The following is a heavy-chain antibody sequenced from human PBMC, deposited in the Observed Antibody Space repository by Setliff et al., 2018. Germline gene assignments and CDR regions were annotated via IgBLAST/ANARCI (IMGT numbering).Heavy chain of an antibody. CDR3: ARDYYDSRGSYAFDI. Sequence: PSETLSLTCAVYGGSFSGNYWSWIRQPPGKGLEWIGEINHSGSTNHNPSLKSRVTISVDTSKNQFSLNLSSVTAADTAMCYCARDYYDSRGSYAFDIWGQGTVVTVSS. CDR1: GGSFSGNY. V-gene: IGHV4-34*01. D-gene: IGHD3-22*01. CDR2: INHSGST. J-gene: IGHJ3*02.